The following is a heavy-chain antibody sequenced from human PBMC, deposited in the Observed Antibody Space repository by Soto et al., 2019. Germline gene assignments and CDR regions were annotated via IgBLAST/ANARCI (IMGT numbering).Heavy chain of an antibody. CDR3: ARVGGLAARTFDY. Sequence: KPSETLSLTCTVCGGSISDFYWSWIRQPPGKGLEWIGYIYYSGSTNYNPSLKSRVTISVDTSKNQFSLNLRSMSPADTAVYYCARVGGLAARTFDYWGPGTLVTVSS. CDR2: IYYSGST. V-gene: IGHV4-59*01. J-gene: IGHJ4*02. D-gene: IGHD6-6*01. CDR1: GGSISDFY.